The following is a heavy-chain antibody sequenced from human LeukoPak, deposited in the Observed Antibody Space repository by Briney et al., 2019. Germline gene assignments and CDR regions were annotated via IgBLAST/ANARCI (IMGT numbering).Heavy chain of an antibody. CDR3: ARDRRSGSYFGY. J-gene: IGHJ4*02. CDR2: IYSGGST. Sequence: GGSLRLSCAASGFTVSSNYMSWVRQAPGKGLEWVSVIYSGGSTYYADSVKGRFTISRDNSKNTLYLQMHSLRAEDTAVYYCARDRRSGSYFGYWGQGTLVTVSS. D-gene: IGHD3-10*01. V-gene: IGHV3-66*01. CDR1: GFTVSSNY.